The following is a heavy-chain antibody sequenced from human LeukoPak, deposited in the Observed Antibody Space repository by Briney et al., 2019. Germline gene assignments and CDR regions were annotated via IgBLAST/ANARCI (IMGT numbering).Heavy chain of an antibody. CDR3: ARCATFGGVINYFDY. CDR1: GGSISSGSYY. V-gene: IGHV4-61*02. J-gene: IGHJ4*02. CDR2: IYTSGST. D-gene: IGHD3-16*02. Sequence: PSQTLSLTCTVSGGSISSGSYYWSWLRQPAGKGLEWIGRIYTSGSTNYTPSIKSRVTISVDTSKNQFSLRLSSVTAADTAVYYCARCATFGGVINYFDYWGQGTLVTVSS.